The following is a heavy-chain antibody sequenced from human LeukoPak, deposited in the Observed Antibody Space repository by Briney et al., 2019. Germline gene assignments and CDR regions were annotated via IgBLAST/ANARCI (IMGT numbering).Heavy chain of an antibody. CDR2: ISSSSYI. J-gene: IGHJ3*02. D-gene: IGHD2-15*01. CDR3: ASYCSGGSCYYPWAFDI. CDR1: GFTFSSYS. V-gene: IGHV3-21*01. Sequence: GGSLRLSCAASGFTFSSYSMNWVRQAPGKGLEWVSSISSSSYIYYADSVKGRFTISRDNAKNSLYLQMNSLRAEDTAVYYCASYCSGGSCYYPWAFDIWGQGTMVTVSS.